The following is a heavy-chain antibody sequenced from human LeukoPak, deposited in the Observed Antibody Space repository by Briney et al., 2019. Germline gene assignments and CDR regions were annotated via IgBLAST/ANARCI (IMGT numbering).Heavy chain of an antibody. CDR2: INHSGST. V-gene: IGHV4-34*01. D-gene: IGHD3-22*01. CDR1: GGSFSGYY. CDR3: ARVSYYDSSGNRGAFDY. Sequence: KTSETLSRTCAVYGGSFSGYYWSWIRQPPGKGLEWIGEINHSGSTNYNPSLKSRVTISVDTSKNQFSLKLSSVTAADTAVYYCARVSYYDSSGNRGAFDYWGQGTLVTVSS. J-gene: IGHJ4*02.